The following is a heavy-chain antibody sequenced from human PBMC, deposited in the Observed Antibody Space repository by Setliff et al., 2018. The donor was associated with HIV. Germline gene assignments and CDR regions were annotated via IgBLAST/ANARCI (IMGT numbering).Heavy chain of an antibody. Sequence: SVKVSCKASGGTFSNYPINWVRRALGQGLEWMGGIIPIFGTANYAQKFQGRVTITTDESTSTAYMELSSLRSEDTAVYYCARALWAVAGTGYYYYYMDVWGKGATVT. CDR3: ARALWAVAGTGYYYYYMDV. D-gene: IGHD6-19*01. CDR2: IIPIFGTA. V-gene: IGHV1-69*05. J-gene: IGHJ6*03. CDR1: GGTFSNYP.